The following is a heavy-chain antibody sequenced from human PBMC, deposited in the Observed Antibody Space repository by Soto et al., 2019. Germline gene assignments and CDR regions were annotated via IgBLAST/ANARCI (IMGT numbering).Heavy chain of an antibody. J-gene: IGHJ6*02. Sequence: SETLSLTCTVSDDFISSYYWNWIRQPAGKGLEWIGRVSTNGATNYNPSLESRVTMSVDTSKNQFSLKLTSVTAADTAVYFCARADYEILTGSYAMDVWGQGTTVT. CDR1: DDFISSYY. CDR3: ARADYEILTGSYAMDV. CDR2: VSTNGAT. V-gene: IGHV4-4*07. D-gene: IGHD3-9*01.